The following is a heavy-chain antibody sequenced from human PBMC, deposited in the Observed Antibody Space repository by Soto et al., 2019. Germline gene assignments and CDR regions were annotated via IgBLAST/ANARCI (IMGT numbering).Heavy chain of an antibody. CDR1: GFTFSSYA. J-gene: IGHJ4*02. Sequence: QVQLVESGGGVVQPGRSLRLSRAASGFTFSSYAMHWVRQAPGKGLEWVAVISYDGSNKYYADSVKGRFTISRDNSKNTLYLQMNSLRAEDTAVYYCASLAYVTPEDYWGQGTLVTVSS. D-gene: IGHD4-4*01. CDR3: ASLAYVTPEDY. V-gene: IGHV3-30-3*01. CDR2: ISYDGSNK.